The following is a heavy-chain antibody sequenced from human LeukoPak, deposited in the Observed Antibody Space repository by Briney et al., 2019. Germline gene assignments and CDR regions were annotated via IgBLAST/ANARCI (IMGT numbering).Heavy chain of an antibody. CDR2: ISRSGSTI. CDR1: GFTFSSYE. CDR3: ARFVTYGSGSYYGDGMDV. Sequence: GGSLRLSCAASGFTFSSYEMNWVRQAPGEGLEWVSYISRSGSTIYYADSVKGRFTISRDNAKNSLHLQMNSLRAEDTAVYYCARFVTYGSGSYYGDGMDVWGQGTTVTVSS. D-gene: IGHD3-10*01. V-gene: IGHV3-48*03. J-gene: IGHJ6*02.